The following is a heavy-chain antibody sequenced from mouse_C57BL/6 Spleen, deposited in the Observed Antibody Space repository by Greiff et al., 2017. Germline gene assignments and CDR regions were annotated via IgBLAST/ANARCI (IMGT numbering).Heavy chain of an antibody. CDR1: GYTFTDYN. D-gene: IGHD1-1*01. CDR2: INPNNGGT. J-gene: IGHJ4*01. V-gene: IGHV1-18*01. Sequence: VQLQQSGPELVKPGASVKIPCTASGYTFTDYNMDWVKQSHGKSLEWIGDINPNNGGTIYNQKFKGKATLTVDKSSSTAYMELRSLTSEDTAVYYCARWDYYGSLYYAMDYWGQGTSVTVSS. CDR3: ARWDYYGSLYYAMDY.